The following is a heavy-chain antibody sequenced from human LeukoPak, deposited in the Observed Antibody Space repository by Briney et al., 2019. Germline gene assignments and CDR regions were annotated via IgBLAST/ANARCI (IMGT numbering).Heavy chain of an antibody. CDR3: ARAHRIAVAGTDLAY. V-gene: IGHV1-2*02. D-gene: IGHD6-19*01. CDR2: INPNSGGT. Sequence: ASVKVSCKASGYTFTGYYMHWVRQAPGQGLEWMGWINPNSGGTNYAQKFQGRVTMTRDTSISTAYMELSRLRSDDTAVYYCARAHRIAVAGTDLAYWGQGTLVTVSS. CDR1: GYTFTGYY. J-gene: IGHJ4*02.